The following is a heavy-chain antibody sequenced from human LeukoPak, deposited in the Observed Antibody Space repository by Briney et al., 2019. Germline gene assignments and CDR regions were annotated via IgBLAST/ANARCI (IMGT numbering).Heavy chain of an antibody. CDR3: ARDLVVVPAAMSYDYGMDV. Sequence: GGSLRLSCAAPGFTFSSYSMNWVRQAPGKGLEWVSSISSSSSYIYYADSVKGRFTISRDNAKNSLYLQMNSLRAEDTAVYYCARDLVVVPAAMSYDYGMDVWGKGTTVTVSS. V-gene: IGHV3-21*01. J-gene: IGHJ6*04. CDR1: GFTFSSYS. D-gene: IGHD2-2*01. CDR2: ISSSSSYI.